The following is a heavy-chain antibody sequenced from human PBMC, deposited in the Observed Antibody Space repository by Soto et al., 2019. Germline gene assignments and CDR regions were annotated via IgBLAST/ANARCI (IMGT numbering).Heavy chain of an antibody. V-gene: IGHV1-18*01. J-gene: IGHJ6*02. CDR3: TSDTIVVVADALLYYYCGMDV. Sequence: QVQLVQSGAEVKKPGASVKVSCTASGYTFTSYGISWVRQAPGQGLELMGWISTYNGNTNYAQKQHGRVTMTECKCTSRGYMESSNRRSGYTAVYYWTSDTIVVVADALLYYYCGMDVWGQGTRV. CDR2: ISTYNGNT. CDR1: GYTFTSYG. D-gene: IGHD2-2*01.